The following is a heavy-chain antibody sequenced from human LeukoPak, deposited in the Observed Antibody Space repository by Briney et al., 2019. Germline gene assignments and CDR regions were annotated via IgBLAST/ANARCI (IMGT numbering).Heavy chain of an antibody. J-gene: IGHJ5*02. V-gene: IGHV4-61*05. CDR2: IYYSGST. CDR1: GGSISSSSYY. Sequence: SETLSLTCTVSGGSISSSSYYWSWIRQPPGKGLEWIGYIYYSGSTNYNPSLKSRVTISVDTSKNQFSLKLSSVTAADTAVYYCARRRYYYDSSGYEWFDPWGQGTLVTVSS. CDR3: ARRRYYYDSSGYEWFDP. D-gene: IGHD3-22*01.